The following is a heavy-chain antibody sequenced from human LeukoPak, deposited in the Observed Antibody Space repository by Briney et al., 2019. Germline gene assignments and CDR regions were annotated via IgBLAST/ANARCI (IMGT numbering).Heavy chain of an antibody. D-gene: IGHD1-14*01. Sequence: QPGGSLRLSCAAPGFTFNNYAMNWVRQTPGKGLQWVSAVSGDGQRTFYADSVKGRFTIFRDNSMNTLSLQMNSLRVEDTAVYYCAKEQDNLLLLSHFDSWGQGILVTVSP. V-gene: IGHV3-23*01. J-gene: IGHJ4*02. CDR2: VSGDGQRT. CDR1: GFTFNNYA. CDR3: AKEQDNLLLLSHFDS.